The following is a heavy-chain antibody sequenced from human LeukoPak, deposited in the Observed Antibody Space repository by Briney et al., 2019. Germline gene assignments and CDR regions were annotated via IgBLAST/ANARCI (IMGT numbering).Heavy chain of an antibody. CDR1: GYTFTSYG. D-gene: IGHD3-16*02. J-gene: IGHJ3*02. V-gene: IGHV1-18*01. Sequence: ASVSVSCKASGYTFTSYGISWVRQAPGQGLEWMGWISAVIGHSNYGQKLQGRVSMTTDTSTSTAYMELRSLRSDDTAMYYCARDQGGKIRTLMITFGGVIVNENFDIWGQGTMVTVSS. CDR3: ARDQGGKIRTLMITFGGVIVNENFDI. CDR2: ISAVIGHS.